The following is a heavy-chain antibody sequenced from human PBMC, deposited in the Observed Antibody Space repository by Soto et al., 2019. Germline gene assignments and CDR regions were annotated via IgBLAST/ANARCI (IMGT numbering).Heavy chain of an antibody. CDR1: GFTFSSYS. J-gene: IGHJ4*02. CDR3: ARDPAKYSSPYYFDY. CDR2: ISSSSSYI. Sequence: GGSLRLSCAASGFTFSSYSMNWVRQAPGKGLEWVSSISSSSSYIYYADSVKGRFTISRDNAKNSLYLQMNSLRAEDTAVYYCARDPAKYSSPYYFDYWGQGTLVTVSS. D-gene: IGHD6-6*01. V-gene: IGHV3-21*01.